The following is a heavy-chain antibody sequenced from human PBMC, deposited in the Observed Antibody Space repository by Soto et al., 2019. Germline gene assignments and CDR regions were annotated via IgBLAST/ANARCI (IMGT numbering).Heavy chain of an antibody. CDR1: GGSISSSCDY. CDR3: SRKGLIVIWRNATPGCYFKL. Sequence: SETLSLTCTVSGGSISSSCDYLAWFRQPPGKGQEWTGSISYSGSTYYNPSLKSRVTISVDTSKHQFSLKLSSVTPADTAVYYFSRKGLIVIWRNATPGCYFKLWGRGSLVTVS. V-gene: IGHV4-39*01. CDR2: ISYSGST. D-gene: IGHD2-15*01. J-gene: IGHJ1*01.